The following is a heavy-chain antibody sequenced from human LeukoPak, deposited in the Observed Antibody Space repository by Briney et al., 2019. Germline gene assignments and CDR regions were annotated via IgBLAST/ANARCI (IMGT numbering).Heavy chain of an antibody. CDR2: INPNSGGT. CDR1: GYTFTGYY. D-gene: IGHD2-21*01. J-gene: IGHJ4*02. CDR3: ARPPKLFPRPFDY. V-gene: IGHV1-2*02. Sequence: ASVKVSCKASGYTFTGYYMHWVRQAPGQGLEWMGWINPNSGGTNYAQKFQGRVTMTRDTSISTAYMELSRLRSDDTAVCYCARPPKLFPRPFDYWGQGTLVTVSS.